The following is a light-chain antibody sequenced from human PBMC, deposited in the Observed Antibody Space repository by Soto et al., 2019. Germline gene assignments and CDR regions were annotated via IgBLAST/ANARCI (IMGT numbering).Light chain of an antibody. CDR2: DTS. Sequence: EIILTQSPATLYVSPGERATLSCRASQSLTSNLAWYQQRPGQAPRLLIYDTSTRATDIPARFSGSGSGTEFTLTIASLQSEDFPVYYCQQYNHWPRMLSFDGGTRV. V-gene: IGKV3-15*01. CDR1: QSLTSN. J-gene: IGKJ4*01. CDR3: QQYNHWPRMLS.